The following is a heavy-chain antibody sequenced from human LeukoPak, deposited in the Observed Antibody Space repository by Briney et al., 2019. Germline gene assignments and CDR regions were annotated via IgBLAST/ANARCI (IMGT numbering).Heavy chain of an antibody. D-gene: IGHD5-18*01. CDR1: GYSISSGYY. Sequence: SETLSLTCTVSGYSISSGYYWGWIRQPPGKGLEWIGSIYHSGSTNYNPSLKSRVTISVDTSKNQFSLKLSSVTAADTAVYYCARESGYSYGYGGFDYWGQGTLVTVSS. V-gene: IGHV4-38-2*02. CDR2: IYHSGST. J-gene: IGHJ4*02. CDR3: ARESGYSYGYGGFDY.